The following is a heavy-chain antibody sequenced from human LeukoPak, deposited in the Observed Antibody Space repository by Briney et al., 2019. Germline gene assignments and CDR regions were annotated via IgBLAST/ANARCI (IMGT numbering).Heavy chain of an antibody. Sequence: GGSLRLSCAASGFTFSSYGMHWVRQAPGKGLEWVAVISYDGSNKYYADSVKGRFTISRDNSKNTLYLQMNSLRAEDTAVYYCAKEWIQLWLPWFDPWGQGTLATVSS. D-gene: IGHD5-18*01. CDR3: AKEWIQLWLPWFDP. J-gene: IGHJ5*02. CDR1: GFTFSSYG. CDR2: ISYDGSNK. V-gene: IGHV3-30*18.